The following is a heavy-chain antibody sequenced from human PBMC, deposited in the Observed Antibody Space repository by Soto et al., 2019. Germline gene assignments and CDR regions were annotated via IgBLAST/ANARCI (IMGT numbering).Heavy chain of an antibody. CDR1: GGSISSYY. J-gene: IGHJ5*02. D-gene: IGHD3-3*01. Sequence: SETLSLTCTISGGSISSYYWSWIRQPPGKGLEWIGYIYYSGSTNYNPSLKSRVTISVDTSKNQFSLKLSSVTAADTAVYYCARATYDFWSGYWEEKTYWFDPWGQGTLVTVSS. V-gene: IGHV4-59*01. CDR2: IYYSGST. CDR3: ARATYDFWSGYWEEKTYWFDP.